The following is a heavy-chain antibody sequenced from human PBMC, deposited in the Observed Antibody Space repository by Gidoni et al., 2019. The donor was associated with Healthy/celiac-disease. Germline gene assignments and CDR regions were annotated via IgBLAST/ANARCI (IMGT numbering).Heavy chain of an antibody. CDR1: GFTFSSYA. D-gene: IGHD4-4*01. J-gene: IGHJ6*02. CDR3: AKEQPTAPYYYYYYGMDV. V-gene: IGHV3-23*01. Sequence: EVQLLESGGGLVQPGGSLRLSCAASGFTFSSYAMSWVRQAPGKGLEWVSAISGSGGSTYYADSVKGRFTISRDNSKNTLYLQMNSLRAEDTAVYYCAKEQPTAPYYYYYYGMDVWGQGTTVTVSS. CDR2: ISGSGGST.